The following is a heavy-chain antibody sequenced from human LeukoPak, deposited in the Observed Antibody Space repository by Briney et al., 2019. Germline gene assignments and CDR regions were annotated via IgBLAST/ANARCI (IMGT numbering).Heavy chain of an antibody. J-gene: IGHJ4*02. CDR3: VKGTGGYDY. V-gene: IGHV3-64*01. D-gene: IGHD5-12*01. CDR1: GFTFSSYA. Sequence: GGSLRLSCAASGFTFSSYAMHWVRQAPGKGLEYVSAISSNGGSTYYANSVKGRFTISRDNSKNTLYLQMISLRAEDMAVYYCVKGTGGYDYWGQGTLVTVSS. CDR2: ISSNGGST.